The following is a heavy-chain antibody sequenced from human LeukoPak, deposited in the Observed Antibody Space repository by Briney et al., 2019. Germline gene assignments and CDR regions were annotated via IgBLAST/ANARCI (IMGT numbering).Heavy chain of an antibody. V-gene: IGHV3-30*04. Sequence: GGSLRLSCAASGFTSSAIHWVRQSPGKGLEWLAIISFDGAYRYYAGSVKGRFTISRDISKNTFYLQMSSLTADDAALYYCAKDQQGGAGSGRFDYWGQGTPVTVSS. CDR2: ISFDGAYR. CDR1: GFTSSA. D-gene: IGHD3-10*01. CDR3: AKDQQGGAGSGRFDY. J-gene: IGHJ4*02.